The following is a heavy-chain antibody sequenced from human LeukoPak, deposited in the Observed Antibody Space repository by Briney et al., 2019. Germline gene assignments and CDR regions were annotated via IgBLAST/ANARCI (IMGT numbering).Heavy chain of an antibody. CDR3: ARDLWYLQQLVSYYYYYMDV. V-gene: IGHV3-23*01. CDR1: GFTFSSYA. J-gene: IGHJ6*03. CDR2: ISGSGGST. Sequence: GGSLRLSCAASGFTFSSYAMSWVRQAPGKGLEWISAISGSGGSTYYADSVKGRFTISRDNSKNTLYLQMNSLRAEDTAVYYCARDLWYLQQLVSYYYYYMDVWGKGTTVTVSS. D-gene: IGHD6-13*01.